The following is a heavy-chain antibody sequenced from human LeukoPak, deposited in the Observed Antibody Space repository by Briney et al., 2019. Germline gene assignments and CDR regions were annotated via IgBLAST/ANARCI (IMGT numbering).Heavy chain of an antibody. CDR1: GASIDGYY. Sequence: SETLSLTCIVSGASIDGYYWSWIRQPAGQSPEWIGRIHTSGTTNYNPAFKSRVIMSVDTSDKQFSLNVSSVTAADTAVYYCARMPPVRGVRNFYFYYYVDVWGRGTTVTVSS. CDR3: ARMPPVRGVRNFYFYYYVDV. D-gene: IGHD3-10*01. V-gene: IGHV4-4*07. J-gene: IGHJ6*03. CDR2: IHTSGTT.